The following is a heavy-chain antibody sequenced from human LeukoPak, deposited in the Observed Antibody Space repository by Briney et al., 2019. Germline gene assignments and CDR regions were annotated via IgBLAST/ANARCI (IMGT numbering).Heavy chain of an antibody. J-gene: IGHJ4*02. V-gene: IGHV3-53*01. CDR1: GFTVSSNY. CDR3: ARVLLWFGESTFDY. D-gene: IGHD3-10*01. CDR2: IYSGGST. Sequence: GGSLRLSCAAPGFTVSSNYMSWVRQAPGKGLEWVSVIYSGGSTYYSDSVKGRFTISRDNSKNTLYLQMNSLRAEDTAVYYCARVLLWFGESTFDYWGQGTLVTVSS.